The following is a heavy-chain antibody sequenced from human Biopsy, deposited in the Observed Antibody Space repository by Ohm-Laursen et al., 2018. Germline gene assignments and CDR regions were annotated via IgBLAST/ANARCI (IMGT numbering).Heavy chain of an antibody. J-gene: IGHJ4*02. CDR2: INPSGSTT. V-gene: IGHV1-46*01. CDR1: GYSFTSYY. Sequence: ASVKVSCKASGYSFTSYYMHWVRQAPGPGLERMGMINPSGSTTSYPQIFQGRVTMTRDTSKSTVYMELSSLRSADTAVYFCARNTGWYGDLYYFDYWGQGTLVTVSS. CDR3: ARNTGWYGDLYYFDY. D-gene: IGHD6-19*01.